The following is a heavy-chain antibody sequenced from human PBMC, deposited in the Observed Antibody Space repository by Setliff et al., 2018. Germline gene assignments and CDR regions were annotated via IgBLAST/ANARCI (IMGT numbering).Heavy chain of an antibody. Sequence: SETLSLTCTVSGDSISDASIMAWIRQPPGKGLEFIGYVFYNGAAKYDPSLRSRVTMSVDTSKTQFSLNLNSMTTADTAVYYCARGGTYRYFDYWGQGALVTVSS. CDR3: ARGGTYRYFDY. CDR2: VFYNGAA. V-gene: IGHV4-59*01. CDR1: GDSISDAS. J-gene: IGHJ4*02.